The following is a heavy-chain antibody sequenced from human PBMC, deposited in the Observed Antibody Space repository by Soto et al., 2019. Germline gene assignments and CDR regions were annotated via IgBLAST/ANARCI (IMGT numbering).Heavy chain of an antibody. CDR1: GFTFSTYW. CDR2: INSDGSTT. Sequence: EVQLVESGGGLVQPGGSLRLSCVGSGFTFSTYWMHWVRQAPGKGLVWVSRINSDGSTTNYADSVKGRFTISRDNAKNTLYLPMNSLRAEDTAVYYCARDAYYDMGVWGRGTTVTVSS. CDR3: ARDAYYDMGV. V-gene: IGHV3-74*01. J-gene: IGHJ6*02.